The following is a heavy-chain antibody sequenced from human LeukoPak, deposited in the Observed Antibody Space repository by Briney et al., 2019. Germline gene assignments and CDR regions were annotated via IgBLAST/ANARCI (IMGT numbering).Heavy chain of an antibody. V-gene: IGHV1-46*01. CDR1: GYTFTSYY. CDR3: ATFRGWELSFP. Sequence: ASVKVSCKASGYTFTSYYMHWVRQAPGQGLGWMGIINPSGGSTSYAQKFQGRVTMTEDTSTDTAYMELSSLRSEDTAVYYCATFRGWELSFPWGQGTLVTVSS. J-gene: IGHJ5*02. D-gene: IGHD1-26*01. CDR2: INPSGGST.